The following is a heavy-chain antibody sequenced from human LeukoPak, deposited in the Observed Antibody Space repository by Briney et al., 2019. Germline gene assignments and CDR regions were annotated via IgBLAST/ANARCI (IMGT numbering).Heavy chain of an antibody. CDR1: GYTFTGYY. CDR3: ARGVEYNY. V-gene: IGHV1-2*02. Sequence: ASVKVSCKASGYTFTGYYVHWVRQVPGQGLEWMGWVNPNSGDTNYAQKFQGRVTMTRDTSISTAYLDLSSLRSDDTAVYYCARGVEYNYWGQGTLVTVSS. D-gene: IGHD2/OR15-2a*01. J-gene: IGHJ4*02. CDR2: VNPNSGDT.